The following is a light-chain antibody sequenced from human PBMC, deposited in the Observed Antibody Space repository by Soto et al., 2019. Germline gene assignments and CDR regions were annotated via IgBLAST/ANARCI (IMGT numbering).Light chain of an antibody. CDR1: QGIRND. V-gene: IGKV1-6*01. CDR2: AAS. Sequence: AIQVTQSPSSLSASIGDRVTITCRASQGIRNDLGWYQQKPGKAPKLLIYAASSLHSGVPSRFSGNVSGTDYTLTISSLQPEDFATYYCLQEYNYPLTFGGGTKVEIK. CDR3: LQEYNYPLT. J-gene: IGKJ4*01.